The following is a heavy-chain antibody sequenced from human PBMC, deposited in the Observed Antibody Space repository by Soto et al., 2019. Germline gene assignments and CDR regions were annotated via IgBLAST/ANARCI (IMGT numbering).Heavy chain of an antibody. Sequence: PGGSLRLSCAASGFTFSSYAMHWVRQAPGKGLEWVAVISYDGSNKYYADSVKGRFTISRDNSKNTLYLQMNSLRAEDTAVYYCARENRAYYYDFWSGSQGYFDYWGQGTLVTVSS. CDR2: ISYDGSNK. D-gene: IGHD3-3*01. CDR3: ARENRAYYYDFWSGSQGYFDY. V-gene: IGHV3-30-3*01. J-gene: IGHJ4*02. CDR1: GFTFSSYA.